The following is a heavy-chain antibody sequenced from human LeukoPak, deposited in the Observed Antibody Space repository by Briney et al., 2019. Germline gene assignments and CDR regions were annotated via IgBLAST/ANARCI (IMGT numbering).Heavy chain of an antibody. CDR3: ARDISYYDSSVVDY. D-gene: IGHD3-22*01. CDR1: GGSFSGYY. CDR2: INHSGST. J-gene: IGHJ4*02. Sequence: SETLSLTCAVYGGSFSGYYWSWIRQPPGKGLEWIGEINHSGSTNYNPSLKSRVTISVDTSKNQFSLKLSSVTAADTAVYYCARDISYYDSSVVDYWGQGTLVTVSS. V-gene: IGHV4-34*01.